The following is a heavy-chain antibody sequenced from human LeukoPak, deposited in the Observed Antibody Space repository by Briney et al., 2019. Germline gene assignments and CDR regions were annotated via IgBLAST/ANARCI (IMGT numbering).Heavy chain of an antibody. CDR3: ARLQWHTGFDP. J-gene: IGHJ5*02. Sequence: PGGSLRLSCAASGFTFGSYSMNWVRQAPGKGLEWVSSISSSSSYIYYADSAKGRFTISRDNAKNSLYLQMNSLRAEDTAVYYCARLQWHTGFDPWGQGTLVTVSS. V-gene: IGHV3-21*01. CDR1: GFTFGSYS. CDR2: ISSSSSYI. D-gene: IGHD6-19*01.